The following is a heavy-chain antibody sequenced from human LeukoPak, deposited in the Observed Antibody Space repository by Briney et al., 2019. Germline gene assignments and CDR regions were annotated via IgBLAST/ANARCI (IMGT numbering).Heavy chain of an antibody. CDR1: GFSFSSYS. J-gene: IGHJ4*02. V-gene: IGHV3-48*01. Sequence: GGSLRLSCAASGFSFSSYSMNWVRQAPGKGLEWVSYISSSTTTIYYADSVKGRFTISRDNAKNSLYLQMNSLRAEDTAVFYCAKHYYDSSGSVDYWGQGTLVTVSS. CDR3: AKHYYDSSGSVDY. CDR2: ISSSTTTI. D-gene: IGHD3-22*01.